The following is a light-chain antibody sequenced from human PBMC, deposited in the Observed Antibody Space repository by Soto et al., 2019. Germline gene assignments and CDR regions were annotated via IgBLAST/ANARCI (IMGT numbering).Light chain of an antibody. Sequence: DIQMTQSPSSLSASVGDRVTITCRASQTISSYLNWYQQSPGKAPKLLIYAASSLQSGVPSRFSGSGSGTDFTLTISSLQPDDFATYYCQQSSNFPYTFGQGTKLEIK. CDR3: QQSSNFPYT. CDR2: AAS. CDR1: QTISSY. V-gene: IGKV1-39*01. J-gene: IGKJ2*01.